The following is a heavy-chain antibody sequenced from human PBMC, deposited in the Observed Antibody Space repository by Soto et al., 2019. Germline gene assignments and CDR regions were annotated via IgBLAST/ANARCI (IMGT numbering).Heavy chain of an antibody. CDR2: MNPNSGNT. J-gene: IGHJ6*02. CDR3: ARGYCSSTSCYSWSPLYYYYYYGMDF. CDR1: GYTFTSYD. V-gene: IGHV1-8*01. D-gene: IGHD2-2*02. Sequence: ASVKVSCKASGYTFTSYDINWVRQATGQGLEWMGWMNPNSGNTGYAQKFQGRVTMTRNTSISTAYMELSSLRSEDTAVYYCARGYCSSTSCYSWSPLYYYYYYGMDFWGQGTTVTVSS.